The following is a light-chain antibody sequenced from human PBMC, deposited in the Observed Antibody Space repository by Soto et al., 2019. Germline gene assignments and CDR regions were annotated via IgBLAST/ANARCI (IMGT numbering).Light chain of an antibody. CDR3: SSYTNRLFV. V-gene: IGLV2-14*03. CDR1: ISDVGGYNY. J-gene: IGLJ1*01. Sequence: QSALTQPASVSGSPGQSITISCAGTISDVGGYNYVSWYQQHPGKAPKLIIYDVSDRPSGVSNRFSGSRSVNTSSLTISGLQAEDEAEYYCSSYTNRLFVFGTGTKLTVL. CDR2: DVS.